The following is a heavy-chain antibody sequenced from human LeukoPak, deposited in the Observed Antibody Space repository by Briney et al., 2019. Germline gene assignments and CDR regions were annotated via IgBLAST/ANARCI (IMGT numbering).Heavy chain of an antibody. CDR2: ISGSGGST. CDR3: AREKYYYDSSGHRINWFDP. V-gene: IGHV3-23*01. J-gene: IGHJ5*02. CDR1: GFTFSSYA. D-gene: IGHD3-22*01. Sequence: GGSLRLSCAASGFTFSSYAMSWVRQAPGKGLEWVSGISGSGGSTYYADSVKGRFTISRDNSKNKVYLQMSSLRAEDTAVYYCAREKYYYDSSGHRINWFDPWGQGTLVTVSS.